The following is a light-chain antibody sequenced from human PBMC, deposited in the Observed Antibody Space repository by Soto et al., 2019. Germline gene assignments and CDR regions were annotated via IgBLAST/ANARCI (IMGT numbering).Light chain of an antibody. CDR1: QSVSSNY. CDR3: QQYGSSYT. V-gene: IGKV3-20*01. J-gene: IGKJ2*01. CDR2: GAS. Sequence: EIVLTQSPGTLSSSPGESPTLSCRASQSVSSNYLAWYQQKPGQAPRLLIYGASSRATGIPDRFSGSGSGTDFSLSISRLEPEDFAVYYCQQYGSSYTFGQGTKLEIK.